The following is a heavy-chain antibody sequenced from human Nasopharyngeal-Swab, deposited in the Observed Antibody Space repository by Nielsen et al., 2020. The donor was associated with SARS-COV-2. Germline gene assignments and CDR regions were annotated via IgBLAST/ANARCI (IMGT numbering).Heavy chain of an antibody. V-gene: IGHV1-69*04. D-gene: IGHD3-16*01. CDR3: ASMTQASYYYYGMDV. Sequence: SVKVSCKASGGTFSSYAISWVRQAHGQGLEWMGRIIPILGIANYAQKFQGRVTITADKSTSTAYMELSSLRSEDTAVYYCASMTQASYYYYGMDVWGQGTTVTVSS. CDR2: IIPILGIA. CDR1: GGTFSSYA. J-gene: IGHJ6*02.